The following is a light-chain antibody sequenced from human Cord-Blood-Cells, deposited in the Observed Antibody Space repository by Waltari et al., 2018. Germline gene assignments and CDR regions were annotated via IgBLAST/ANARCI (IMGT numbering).Light chain of an antibody. CDR1: SSXXGRXNX. Sequence: QSALTQPASVSGSPGQSIXXXXXXXSSXXGRXNXVXWYQQHPGKAPKLRIYEGSKRPSGVSNRFSGSKSGNTASLTISGLQAEDEADYYCCSYAGSSTWVFGGGTKLTVL. CDR2: EGS. J-gene: IGLJ3*02. V-gene: IGLV2-23*01. CDR3: CSYAGSSTWV.